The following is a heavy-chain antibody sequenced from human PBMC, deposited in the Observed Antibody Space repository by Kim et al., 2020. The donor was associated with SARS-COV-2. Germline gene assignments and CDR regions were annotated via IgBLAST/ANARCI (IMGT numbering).Heavy chain of an antibody. CDR2: ISWNSGSI. Sequence: GGSLRLSCAASGFTFGDYAMHWVRQAPGKGLEWVSGISWNSGSIGYADSVKGRFTISRDNAKNSLYLQMNSLRAEDTALYYCAKVGGVRGVKGGVCYYYGMDVWGQGTTVTVSS. J-gene: IGHJ6*02. CDR1: GFTFGDYA. V-gene: IGHV3-9*01. CDR3: AKVGGVRGVKGGVCYYYGMDV. D-gene: IGHD3-10*01.